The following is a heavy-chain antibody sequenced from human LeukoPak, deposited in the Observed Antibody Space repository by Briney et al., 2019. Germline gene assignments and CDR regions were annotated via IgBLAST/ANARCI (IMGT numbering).Heavy chain of an antibody. Sequence: SETLSLTCTVSGGSISSSSYYWGWIRQPPGKGLEWIGTIYYSGSTYYNPSLKSRVTISVDTSKNQFSLKLSSVTAADTAVYYCARLGFEYSSPGWGQGTLVTVSS. D-gene: IGHD6-6*01. J-gene: IGHJ4*02. V-gene: IGHV4-39*01. CDR1: GGSISSSSYY. CDR2: IYYSGST. CDR3: ARLGFEYSSPG.